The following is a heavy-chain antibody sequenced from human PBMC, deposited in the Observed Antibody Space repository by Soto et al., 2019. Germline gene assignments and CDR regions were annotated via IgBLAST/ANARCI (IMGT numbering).Heavy chain of an antibody. V-gene: IGHV3-74*01. Sequence: GGYRRLSCAASAFTFKNHWMHWGSQVPGKGPVWVSRINGDGSFTSYADAVKGRFTISRDNSRNTLFLQMNSLRAEDTAVYYCARDYYKYYDSSGYYRSPAYWGQGT. CDR1: AFTFKNHW. D-gene: IGHD3-22*01. CDR3: ARDYYKYYDSSGYYRSPAY. J-gene: IGHJ4*02. CDR2: INGDGSFT.